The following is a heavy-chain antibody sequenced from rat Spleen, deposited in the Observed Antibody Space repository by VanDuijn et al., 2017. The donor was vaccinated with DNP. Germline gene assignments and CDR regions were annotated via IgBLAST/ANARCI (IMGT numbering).Heavy chain of an antibody. Sequence: EVQLVESGGGLVQPGRSLKLSCAASGFTFSNYDMAWVRQAPTKGLEWVASISTSGGSTYYRDSVKGRFTVSRDNAKSTLYLQMDSLRSEDTATYYCARRGYKLYWGQGVMVTVSS. CDR1: GFTFSNYD. D-gene: IGHD1-4*01. J-gene: IGHJ2*01. CDR3: ARRGYKLY. V-gene: IGHV5-25*01. CDR2: ISTSGGST.